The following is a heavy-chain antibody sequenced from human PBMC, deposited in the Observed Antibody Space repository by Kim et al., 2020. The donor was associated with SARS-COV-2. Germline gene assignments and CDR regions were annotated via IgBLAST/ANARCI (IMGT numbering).Heavy chain of an antibody. D-gene: IGHD6-25*01. Sequence: YVEPVEGRFTISRDNAKNSVYLQMNGLRPENTAVYYWARDDGFRSIDHWGQGILVTVSS. V-gene: IGHV3-7*01. CDR3: ARDDGFRSIDH. J-gene: IGHJ4*02.